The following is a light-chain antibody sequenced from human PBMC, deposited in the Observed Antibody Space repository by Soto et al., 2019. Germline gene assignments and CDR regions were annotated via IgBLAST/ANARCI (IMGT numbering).Light chain of an antibody. J-gene: IGLJ2*01. CDR1: GSSIGTNT. CDR2: GDN. Sequence: VLTQPPSASGTPGQRVTISCSGSGSSIGTNTVNWYRQLPGTAPKLLIYGDNQRPSGVPDRFSGSKSGTSASLAISGLQSEDEAEYYCAAWDGSLNNVLFGGGTKVTVL. CDR3: AAWDGSLNNVL. V-gene: IGLV1-44*01.